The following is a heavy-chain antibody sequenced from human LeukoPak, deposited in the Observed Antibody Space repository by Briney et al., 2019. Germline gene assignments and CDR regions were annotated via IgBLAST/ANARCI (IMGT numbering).Heavy chain of an antibody. CDR1: GFSLSSYA. D-gene: IGHD4/OR15-4a*01. J-gene: IGHJ4*02. CDR3: ARRAGAYSHPYDY. V-gene: IGHV3-23*01. Sequence: GGSLRLSCAASGFSLSSYAMSWVRQAPGKGLEWVSAISRSDDGTYHAGSVKGRFTISRDNSKNTLYLQMNSLRAEDTAVYYCARRAGAYSHPYDYWGQGTLVTVSS. CDR2: ISRSDDGT.